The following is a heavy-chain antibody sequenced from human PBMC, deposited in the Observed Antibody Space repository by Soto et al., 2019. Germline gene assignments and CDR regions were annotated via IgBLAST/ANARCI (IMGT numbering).Heavy chain of an antibody. J-gene: IGHJ4*02. D-gene: IGHD3-22*01. CDR2: ISYDGRNK. CDR1: GFIFRSYG. CDR3: AKDTYYHDSSVYYTFGS. Sequence: GGSLRLSCAASGFIFRSYGMHWVRQAPGKGLEGVAAISYDGRNKFYVDPVKGRFTISRDNSKNTVDLQMNSLRVEDTAVFYCAKDTYYHDSSVYYTFGSWGQGTLVTVSS. V-gene: IGHV3-30*18.